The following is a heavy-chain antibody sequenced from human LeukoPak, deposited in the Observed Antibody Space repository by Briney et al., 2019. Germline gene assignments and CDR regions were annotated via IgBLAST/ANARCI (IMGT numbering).Heavy chain of an antibody. J-gene: IGHJ5*02. D-gene: IGHD3-22*01. CDR1: GDTFTNHW. CDR2: INPGDSQT. Sequence: GNSLKLSCKGSGDTFTNHWIAWVRQMPGKGLEWMGIINPGDSQTRYSPSLQGQVTISVDKSIRTAYLQWSSLRSSDTAMYYCARRTNYYDSSDYRNWFDPWGQGTLVTVSS. V-gene: IGHV5-51*03. CDR3: ARRTNYYDSSDYRNWFDP.